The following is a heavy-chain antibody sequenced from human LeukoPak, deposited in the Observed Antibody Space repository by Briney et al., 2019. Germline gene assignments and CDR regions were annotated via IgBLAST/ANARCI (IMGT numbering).Heavy chain of an antibody. CDR2: INHSGST. V-gene: IGHV4-34*01. J-gene: IGHJ5*02. CDR3: ARPRGYSGSYRRTGWFDP. Sequence: SETLSLTCAVYGGSFSGYYWSWIRQPPGKGLEWIGEINHSGSTNYNPSLKSRVTISVDTSKNQFSLKLSSVTAADTAVYYCARPRGYSGSYRRTGWFDPWGQGTLVTVSS. D-gene: IGHD1-26*01. CDR1: GGSFSGYY.